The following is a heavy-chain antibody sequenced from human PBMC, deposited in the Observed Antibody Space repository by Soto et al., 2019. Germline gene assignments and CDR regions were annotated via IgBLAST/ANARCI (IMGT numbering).Heavy chain of an antibody. CDR3: ARVPEGNYGMDV. Sequence: LRLSCAASGFTFSSYGMHWVRQAPGKGLEWVAVIWYDGSNKYYADSVKGRFTISRDNSKNTLYLQMNSLRAEDTAVYYCARVPEGNYGMDVWGQGTTVTVSS. D-gene: IGHD6-13*01. CDR1: GFTFSSYG. V-gene: IGHV3-33*01. CDR2: IWYDGSNK. J-gene: IGHJ6*02.